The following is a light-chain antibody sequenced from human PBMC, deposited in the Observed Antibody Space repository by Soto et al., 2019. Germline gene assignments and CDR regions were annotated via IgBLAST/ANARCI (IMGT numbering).Light chain of an antibody. J-gene: IGKJ4*01. CDR3: QQRNKWPPVT. CDR2: DAS. V-gene: IGKV3-11*01. CDR1: QSVANNY. Sequence: EIVLTHSPGTRSLSPLEISTLCCRASQSVANNYLAWYQQKPCQAPRLLIYDASNRATGVPTRFSGSGSGTDFTLTISSLEPEDFAVYYCQQRNKWPPVTFGGGTKVDIK.